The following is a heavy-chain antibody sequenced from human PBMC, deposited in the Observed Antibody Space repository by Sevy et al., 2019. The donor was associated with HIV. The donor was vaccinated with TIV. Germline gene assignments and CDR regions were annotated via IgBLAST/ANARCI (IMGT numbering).Heavy chain of an antibody. CDR3: ARQQVYYDSSGYYYGFYFQH. CDR2: IYYSGST. J-gene: IGHJ1*01. Sequence: SETLSLTCTVSGGSISSSSYYWDWIRQPPGKGLEWIGSIYYSGSTYYNPSLKSRVTISVDTSKNQFSLKLSSVTAADTAVYYCARQQVYYDSSGYYYGFYFQHWGQGTLVTVSS. D-gene: IGHD3-22*01. CDR1: GGSISSSSYY. V-gene: IGHV4-39*01.